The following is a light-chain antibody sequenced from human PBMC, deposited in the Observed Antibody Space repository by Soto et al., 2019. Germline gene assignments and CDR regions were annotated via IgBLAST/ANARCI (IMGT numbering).Light chain of an antibody. Sequence: DIQMTQSPSTLSSSVGDRVTITCRASQSISRGLAWYQQKPGKAPNLLIYDASTLESGVPSRFSGSGSGTEFTLTISSLQPDDFATYYCQQYNSLWTFGQGTKVDIK. CDR3: QQYNSLWT. CDR1: QSISRG. V-gene: IGKV1-5*01. J-gene: IGKJ1*01. CDR2: DAS.